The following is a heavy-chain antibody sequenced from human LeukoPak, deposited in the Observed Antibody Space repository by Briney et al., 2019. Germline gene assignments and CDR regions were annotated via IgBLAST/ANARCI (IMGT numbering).Heavy chain of an antibody. CDR2: INPSGGST. Sequence: ASVKVSCKASGYTFTNYYMHWVRQAPGQGLEWMGIINPSGGSTSYAQKFQGRVTMTRDTSTSTVYMELSSLRSEDTAVYYCARVGPLGGPLDAFGIWGQGTRVTVSS. V-gene: IGHV1-46*01. D-gene: IGHD3-10*01. CDR3: ARVGPLGGPLDAFGI. CDR1: GYTFTNYY. J-gene: IGHJ3*02.